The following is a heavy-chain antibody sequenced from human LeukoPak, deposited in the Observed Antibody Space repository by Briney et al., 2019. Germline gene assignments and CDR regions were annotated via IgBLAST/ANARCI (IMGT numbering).Heavy chain of an antibody. CDR2: INSDGSST. J-gene: IGHJ6*02. CDR3: TPDRSYAMEV. Sequence: GGSLRLSCAASGFTSNIRWMHWVRQAPGKGLVWVSRINSDGSSTNYADSVKGRFTISRDNAKNMVYLQINSLRAEDTAVYYCTPDRSYAMEVWGQGATVAVS. V-gene: IGHV3-74*01. CDR1: GFTSNIRW.